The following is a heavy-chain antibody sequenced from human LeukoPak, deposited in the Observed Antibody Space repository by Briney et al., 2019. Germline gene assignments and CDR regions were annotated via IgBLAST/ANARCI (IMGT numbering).Heavy chain of an antibody. CDR1: GFTFRSHA. D-gene: IGHD6-19*01. CDR2: ISYDVSNK. J-gene: IGHJ4*02. CDR3: AREVRIAVAGNIDY. V-gene: IGHV3-30*04. Sequence: GGSLRLSCAASGFTFRSHAMHWVRQAPGKGLESEAAISYDVSNKKYADSVKCRFTISRDNSKNTLYLQMYSLSAEDTAVYYCAREVRIAVAGNIDYWGQGTLVTVSS.